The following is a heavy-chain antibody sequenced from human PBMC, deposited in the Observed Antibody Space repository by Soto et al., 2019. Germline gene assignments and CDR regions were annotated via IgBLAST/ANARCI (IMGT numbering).Heavy chain of an antibody. CDR2: ISSYNGNT. CDR1: GYTVTSYG. CDR3: ARDWRIDGMDV. V-gene: IGHV1-18*01. J-gene: IGHJ6*02. Sequence: GPSGRVAGKASGYTVTSYGISWVRQAPGQGLEWMGWISSYNGNTNYAQKLQGRVTMTTDTSTSTAYMELRSLRSDDTAVYYCARDWRIDGMDVWGQGTTVTLSS. D-gene: IGHD3-3*01.